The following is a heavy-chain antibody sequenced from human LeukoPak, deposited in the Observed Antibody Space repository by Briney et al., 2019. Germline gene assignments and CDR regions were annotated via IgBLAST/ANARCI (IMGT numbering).Heavy chain of an antibody. CDR2: FYYSGST. J-gene: IGHJ4*02. Sequence: PSETLSLTCTVSGGSISTSTYYWGWIRPPPGKGLEWIGSFYYSGSTYHNPSLKSRVAISVDTSKNQFSLKLSSVTAADTAVYYCAIDRTLVRGVITHPFDYWGQGTLVTVSS. CDR1: GGSISTSTYY. CDR3: AIDRTLVRGVITHPFDY. V-gene: IGHV4-39*01. D-gene: IGHD3-10*01.